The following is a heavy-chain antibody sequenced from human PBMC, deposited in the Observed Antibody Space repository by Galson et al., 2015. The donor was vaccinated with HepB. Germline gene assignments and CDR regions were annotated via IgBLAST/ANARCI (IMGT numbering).Heavy chain of an antibody. CDR2: IKQDGSEK. D-gene: IGHD6-19*01. Sequence: SLRLSCAAPGFIFTNNWMSWLRQAPGKGLEWVAIIKQDGSEKYYVDSVNGRATISRDNAKNSVYLQMNSLRADDTAVYYCARGSGWLSDYWGHGTLVTVSS. J-gene: IGHJ4*01. V-gene: IGHV3-7*03. CDR3: ARGSGWLSDY. CDR1: GFIFTNNW.